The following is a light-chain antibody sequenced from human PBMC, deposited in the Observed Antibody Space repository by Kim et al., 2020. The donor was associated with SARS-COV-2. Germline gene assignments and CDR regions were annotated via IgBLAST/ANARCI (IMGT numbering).Light chain of an antibody. CDR3: QQSYSTSFLT. CDR1: QSIDDY. V-gene: IGKV1-39*01. J-gene: IGKJ2*01. CDR2: VAS. Sequence: DIQMTQSPTSLSASVGDTVTITCRASQSIDDYLNWYQQKPGQAPNLLIHVASILESGVPSRFSGSGTGTDFNLTISSLQPEDFATYYCQQSYSTSFLTFGQGTKLEIK.